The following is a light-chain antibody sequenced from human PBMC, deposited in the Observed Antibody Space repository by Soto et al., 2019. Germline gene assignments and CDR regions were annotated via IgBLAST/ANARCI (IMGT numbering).Light chain of an antibody. CDR2: AAS. CDR1: QGISNY. Sequence: DIQMTQSPSSLSASVRDSVTITCRASQGISNYLAWYQQKPGKVPKLLIYAASTLQSGVPSRFSGSGSGTDLTLTISSLQPEDVATYYCQKYDSAPWTFGQGTKVEIK. CDR3: QKYDSAPWT. V-gene: IGKV1-27*01. J-gene: IGKJ1*01.